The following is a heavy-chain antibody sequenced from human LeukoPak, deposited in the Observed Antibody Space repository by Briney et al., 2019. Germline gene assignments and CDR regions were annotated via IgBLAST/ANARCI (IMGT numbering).Heavy chain of an antibody. Sequence: GAPVKVSCKASGYTFTGYYMHWVRQAPGQGLEWMGRINPNSGGTNYAQKFQGRVTMTRDTSISTAYMELSRLRSDDTAVYYCARIVRGDTAMVAYFDYWGQGTLVTVSS. CDR3: ARIVRGDTAMVAYFDY. V-gene: IGHV1-2*06. J-gene: IGHJ4*02. CDR2: INPNSGGT. CDR1: GYTFTGYY. D-gene: IGHD5-18*01.